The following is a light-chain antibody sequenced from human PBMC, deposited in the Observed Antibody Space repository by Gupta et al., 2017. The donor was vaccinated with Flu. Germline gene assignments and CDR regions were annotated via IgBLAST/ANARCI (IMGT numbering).Light chain of an antibody. CDR2: KAS. CDR3: QQYNSYPTA. J-gene: IGKJ1*01. V-gene: IGKV1-5*03. Sequence: DIQMTQSPSTLSASVGDRVTITCRASQSISSWLAWYQQKPGKAPKLLIYKASSLESGVPSRFSGSGSGTEFTLTISSLQPDDFATYYCQQYNSYPTAFGQGTKVKIK. CDR1: QSISSW.